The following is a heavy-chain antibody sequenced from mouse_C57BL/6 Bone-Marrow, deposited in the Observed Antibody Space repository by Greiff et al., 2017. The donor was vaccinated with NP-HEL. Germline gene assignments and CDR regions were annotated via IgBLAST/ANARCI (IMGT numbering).Heavy chain of an antibody. CDR3: ARQRNAMDY. J-gene: IGHJ4*01. CDR2: ISSGGSYT. Sequence: EVKLVESGGDLVKPGGSLKLSCAASGFTFSSYGMSWVRQTPDKRLEWVATISSGGSYTYYPDSVKGRFTIARDNDKNTLYLQMSSLKSEDTAMYYCARQRNAMDYWGQGTSVTVSS. V-gene: IGHV5-6*01. CDR1: GFTFSSYG.